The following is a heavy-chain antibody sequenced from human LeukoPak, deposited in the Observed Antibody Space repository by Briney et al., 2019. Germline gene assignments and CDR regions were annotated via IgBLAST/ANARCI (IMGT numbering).Heavy chain of an antibody. CDR3: ATYDNTGYYFPY. D-gene: IGHD3-22*01. V-gene: IGHV4-38-2*02. Sequence: TASETLSPTCTVSGYSISSGYYWGWIRQHPGKGLEWIGSIYHTGSTYRNASLESRVSISVDTSKNQFSLKLSSVTAADTALYYCATYDNTGYYFPYWGQGSLVTVSS. J-gene: IGHJ4*02. CDR2: IYHTGST. CDR1: GYSISSGYY.